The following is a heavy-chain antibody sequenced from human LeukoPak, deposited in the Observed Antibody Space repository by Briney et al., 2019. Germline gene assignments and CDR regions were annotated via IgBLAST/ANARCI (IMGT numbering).Heavy chain of an antibody. J-gene: IGHJ6*03. CDR2: VDHTGST. Sequence: SETLSLTCTVSGGSISTYFWSWIRQPPGKGLEWIGYVDHTGSTNFNPSLNGRVSISRDTTKNLFSLRLRSVTAADTAVYFCARGRVSSSTWYSTYYYYFYMDVWGKGTTVTVSS. D-gene: IGHD1-1*01. CDR3: ARGRVSSSTWYSTYYYYFYMDV. V-gene: IGHV4-59*01. CDR1: GGSISTYF.